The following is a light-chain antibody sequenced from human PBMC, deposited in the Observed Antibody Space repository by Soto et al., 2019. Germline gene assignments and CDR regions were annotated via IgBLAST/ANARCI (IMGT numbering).Light chain of an antibody. V-gene: IGKV1-5*01. CDR2: DAS. J-gene: IGKJ5*01. Sequence: DIQMTQSPSTLSASVGDRVTITCRASQSISSWLAWCQQKPGKAPKLLIYDASSLDSGVPSRFSGSGSGTEFTLTISSMKTDDLATYYCKQYNGYTITVGKGKRREIK. CDR1: QSISSW. CDR3: KQYNGYTIT.